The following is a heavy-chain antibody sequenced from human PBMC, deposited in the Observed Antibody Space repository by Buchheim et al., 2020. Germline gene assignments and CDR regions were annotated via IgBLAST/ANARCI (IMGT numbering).Heavy chain of an antibody. Sequence: QVQLVESGGGVVQPGRSLRLSCAASGFTFSSYAMHWVRQAPGKGLEWVAVISYDGSNKYYADSVKGRFTISRDNSKNTLYLQMNSLRAEDTAVYYCATEMKSGIAVAGRPYYYYGMDVWGQETT. CDR1: GFTFSSYA. CDR2: ISYDGSNK. J-gene: IGHJ6*02. D-gene: IGHD6-19*01. V-gene: IGHV3-30*04. CDR3: ATEMKSGIAVAGRPYYYYGMDV.